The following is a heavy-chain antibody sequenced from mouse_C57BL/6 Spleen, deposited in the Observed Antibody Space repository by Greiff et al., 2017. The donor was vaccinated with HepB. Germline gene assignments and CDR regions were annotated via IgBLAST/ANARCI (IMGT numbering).Heavy chain of an antibody. V-gene: IGHV5-17*01. D-gene: IGHD2-2*01. J-gene: IGHJ2*01. CDR2: ISSGSSTI. CDR1: GFTFSDYG. Sequence: EVQLVESGGGLVKPGGSLKLSCAASGFTFSDYGMHWVRQAPEKGLEWVAYISSGSSTIYYADTVTGRFTISRDNAKTTLFLQMTSLRSEDTTMYYCARGIYDGYLYLDCWGQGTTLTESS. CDR3: ARGIYDGYLYLDC.